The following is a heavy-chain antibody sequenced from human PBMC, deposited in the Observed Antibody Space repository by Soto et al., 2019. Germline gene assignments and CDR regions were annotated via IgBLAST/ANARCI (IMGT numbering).Heavy chain of an antibody. V-gene: IGHV1-69*06. CDR1: GGTFSSYA. D-gene: IGHD4-17*01. CDR2: IIPIFGTP. J-gene: IGHJ4*02. Sequence: QVQLVQSGAEVKKPGSSVKVSCKASGGTFSSYAISWVRQAPGQGLEWMGGIIPIFGTPNYAQKFQGRVTITADISTRTAYMELSSLRSEDTAVYYCARDPDYGGNSGLGLVDYWGQGTLVTVSS. CDR3: ARDPDYGGNSGLGLVDY.